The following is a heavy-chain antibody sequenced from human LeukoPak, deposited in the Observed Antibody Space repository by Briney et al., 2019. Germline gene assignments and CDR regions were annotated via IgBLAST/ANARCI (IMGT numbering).Heavy chain of an antibody. Sequence: GESLEISCKGSGYSFTSYWVGWVRQMPGKGLEWMGLIYPGDSDTRYSPSFQGQVTFSADKSISTAYQQWSSLKASDTAMYYCARHHSGYSSTWYAYWGQGTLVTVSS. V-gene: IGHV5-51*01. D-gene: IGHD6-13*01. CDR2: IYPGDSDT. CDR3: ARHHSGYSSTWYAY. CDR1: GYSFTSYW. J-gene: IGHJ4*02.